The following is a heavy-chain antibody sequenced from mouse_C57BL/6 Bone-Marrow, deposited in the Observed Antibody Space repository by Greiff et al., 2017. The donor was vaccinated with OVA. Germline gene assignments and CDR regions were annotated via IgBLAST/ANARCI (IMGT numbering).Heavy chain of an antibody. Sequence: EVQLQQSGPELVKPGASVKISCKASGYTFTDYYMNWVKQSHGKSLEWIGDINPNNGGTSYNQKFKGKATLTVDKSSSTAYMELRSLTSEDSAVYYCARRFGITTVLNFDYWGQGTTLTVSS. D-gene: IGHD1-1*01. CDR1: GYTFTDYY. CDR2: INPNNGGT. CDR3: ARRFGITTVLNFDY. V-gene: IGHV1-26*01. J-gene: IGHJ2*01.